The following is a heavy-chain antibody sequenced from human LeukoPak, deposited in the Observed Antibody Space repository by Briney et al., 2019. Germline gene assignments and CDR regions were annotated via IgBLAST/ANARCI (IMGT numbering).Heavy chain of an antibody. CDR3: ARSYYDFWSGNPGFDY. D-gene: IGHD3-3*01. J-gene: IGHJ4*02. V-gene: IGHV4-59*01. Sequence: SETLSLTCTVSGGSISSYYWSWIWQPPGKGLEWIGYIYYSGSTNYNPSLKSRVTISVDTSKNQFSLKLSSVTAADTAVYYCARSYYDFWSGNPGFDYWGQGTLVTVSS. CDR1: GGSISSYY. CDR2: IYYSGST.